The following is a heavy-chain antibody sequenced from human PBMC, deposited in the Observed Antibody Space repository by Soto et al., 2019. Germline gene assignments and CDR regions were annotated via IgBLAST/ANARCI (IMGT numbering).Heavy chain of an antibody. CDR2: MSGSSSTT. Sequence: GGSLRRCRATSGLTVSNYSMSWVRQAPGGGLEWVSSMSGSSSTTYYADSVRGRFTISRDRSKNTLYLQMSSLRAEDTALYYCAKNQERELPRVIDFWGQGTPVPVSP. J-gene: IGHJ4*02. CDR1: GLTVSNYS. D-gene: IGHD1-7*01. V-gene: IGHV3-23*01. CDR3: AKNQERELPRVIDF.